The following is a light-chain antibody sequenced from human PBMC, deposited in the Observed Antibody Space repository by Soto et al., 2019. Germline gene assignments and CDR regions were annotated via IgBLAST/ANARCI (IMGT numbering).Light chain of an antibody. J-gene: IGKJ4*01. CDR1: QSISIW. V-gene: IGKV1-5*03. CDR2: KAF. Sequence: DIQMTQSPSTLSASVGDRVTITCRASQSISIWLAWDQQKPGKAPKLLIYKAFSLESGVPSSFSGSGSGTEFTLTISSLQPDDFATYYCQQYNSYPLTFGGGTTVELK. CDR3: QQYNSYPLT.